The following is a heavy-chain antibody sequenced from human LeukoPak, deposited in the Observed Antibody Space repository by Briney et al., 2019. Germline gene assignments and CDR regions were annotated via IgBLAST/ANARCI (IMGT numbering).Heavy chain of an antibody. CDR1: GYTFTSYG. CDR3: AKLEGYDFWSGYYTGSWFDP. J-gene: IGHJ5*02. V-gene: IGHV1-18*01. Sequence: ASVTVSCKASGYTFTSYGISWVRQAPGQGLEWMGWISAYNGNTNYAQKLQGRVTMTTDTSTSTAYMELRSLRSDDTAVYYCAKLEGYDFWSGYYTGSWFDPWGQGTLVTVSS. CDR2: ISAYNGNT. D-gene: IGHD3-3*01.